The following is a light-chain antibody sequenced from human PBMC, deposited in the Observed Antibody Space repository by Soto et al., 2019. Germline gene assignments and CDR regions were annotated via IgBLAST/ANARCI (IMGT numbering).Light chain of an antibody. CDR2: DAS. CDR3: QQRSNWPHT. J-gene: IGKJ5*01. CDR1: QSLSSY. V-gene: IGKV3-11*01. Sequence: ERGLTQSAASLSVFAGGIGTLSCMASQSLSSYLAWYQQKPGQAPRLLIHDASHRASGTPARFSGRGSGTDYTLTISSLEPEDFAVYYCQQRSNWPHTFGQGTRLEIK.